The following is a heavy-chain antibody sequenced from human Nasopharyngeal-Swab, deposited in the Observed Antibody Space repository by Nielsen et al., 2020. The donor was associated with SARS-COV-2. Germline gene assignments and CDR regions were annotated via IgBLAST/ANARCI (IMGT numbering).Heavy chain of an antibody. J-gene: IGHJ4*02. V-gene: IGHV4-30-2*01. Sequence: WSRQNPGKGLEWIGYIYHSGSTYYNPSLKSRVTISVDRSKNQFSLKLSSVTAADTAVYYCAREGGYCGGDCPEYFDYWGQGTLVTVSS. CDR3: AREGGYCGGDCPEYFDY. CDR2: IYHSGST. D-gene: IGHD2-21*02.